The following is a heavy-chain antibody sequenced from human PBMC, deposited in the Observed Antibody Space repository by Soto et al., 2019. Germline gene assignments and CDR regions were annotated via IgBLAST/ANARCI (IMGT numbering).Heavy chain of an antibody. CDR2: IIPIFATV. CDR3: ARGGRGYSSAPRYYFDY. Sequence: QVQLVQSGSEVKKPGSSVKVSCKASGGSFSSNPISWVRQAPGQGLEWMAGIIPIFATVNYAQKFQGRATITADESTSTAYMELTSLRSEDTAVYFCARGGRGYSSAPRYYFDYWGQGTVVTVSS. CDR1: GGSFSSNP. V-gene: IGHV1-69*01. D-gene: IGHD5-18*01. J-gene: IGHJ4*02.